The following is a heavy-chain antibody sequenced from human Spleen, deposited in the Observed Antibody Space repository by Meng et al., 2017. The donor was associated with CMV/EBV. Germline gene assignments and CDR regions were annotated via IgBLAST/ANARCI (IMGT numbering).Heavy chain of an antibody. Sequence: SETLSLTCTVSGGSVSSTTYYWAWIRQPPGKDLEWIGSIYYSGSTYYNPSLKSRLTISVDTSKNQFSLKLSSVTAADTAVYYCARKTGQYQLLGWFDPWGQGTLVTVSS. CDR2: IYYSGST. J-gene: IGHJ5*02. D-gene: IGHD2-2*01. CDR3: ARKTGQYQLLGWFDP. V-gene: IGHV4-39*07. CDR1: GGSVSSTTYY.